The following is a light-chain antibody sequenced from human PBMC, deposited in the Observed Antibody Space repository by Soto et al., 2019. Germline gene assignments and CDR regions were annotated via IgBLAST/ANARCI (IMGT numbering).Light chain of an antibody. J-gene: IGLJ2*01. CDR3: SSYTSRSTVI. CDR1: SSDIGVYNF. Sequence: QSALTQPASVSGSPGQSITISCTGTSSDIGVYNFVSWYQQHPGKAPKLMIYEVRNRPSGVSNRFSGSKSGNTASLTISGLQAEDEADYYCSSYTSRSTVIFGGGTKVTVL. CDR2: EVR. V-gene: IGLV2-14*01.